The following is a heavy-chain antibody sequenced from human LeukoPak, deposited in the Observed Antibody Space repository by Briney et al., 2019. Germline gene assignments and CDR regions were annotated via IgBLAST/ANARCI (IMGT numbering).Heavy chain of an antibody. Sequence: PGGSLRLSCAASGFTFSSYAMSWVRQAPGKGLEWVAVISYDGSNKYYADSVKGRFTISRDNSKNTLYLQMNSLRAEDTAVYYCARGGKNYYDSSGYYYPESIFDYWGQGTLVTVSS. CDR2: ISYDGSNK. D-gene: IGHD3-22*01. V-gene: IGHV3-30*04. CDR1: GFTFSSYA. CDR3: ARGGKNYYDSSGYYYPESIFDY. J-gene: IGHJ4*02.